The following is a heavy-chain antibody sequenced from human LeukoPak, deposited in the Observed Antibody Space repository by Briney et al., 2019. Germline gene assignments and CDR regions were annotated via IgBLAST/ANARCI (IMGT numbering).Heavy chain of an antibody. CDR2: ITSTASHI. CDR3: ARVLLGATTNYYSYYMDV. V-gene: IGHV3-21*01. CDR1: GFTFSSYT. Sequence: AGGSLRLSCAASGFTFSSYTITWVRQAPGKGLEWVSSITSTASHINYADSAQGRFTISRDNAKKSVFLQMNSLRDEDTAVYYCARVLLGATTNYYSYYMDVWGKGTTVTVSS. J-gene: IGHJ6*03. D-gene: IGHD1-26*01.